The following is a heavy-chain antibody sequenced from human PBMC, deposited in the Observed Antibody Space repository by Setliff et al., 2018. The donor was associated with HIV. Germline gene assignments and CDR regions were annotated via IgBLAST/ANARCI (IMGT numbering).Heavy chain of an antibody. V-gene: IGHV3-7*01. Sequence: GSLRLSCAASGFTFSRYWMSWVRQAPGKGPEWVANIKEDGSEKYYVDSVKGRFTISRDNTKNSLYLQMNSLRVDDTAVYFCAAWADGDCATTSCTNWFDPWGQGTLVTVSS. CDR2: IKEDGSEK. J-gene: IGHJ5*02. CDR3: AAWADGDCATTSCTNWFDP. D-gene: IGHD2-2*01. CDR1: GFTFSRYW.